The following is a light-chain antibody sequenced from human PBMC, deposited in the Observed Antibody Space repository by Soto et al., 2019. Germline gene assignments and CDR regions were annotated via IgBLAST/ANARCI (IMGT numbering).Light chain of an antibody. V-gene: IGKV3-20*01. Sequence: ESMLTQSPGTLSLSPGERATLSCRASQTVNSRYLNWYLHKPGQAPRLLIYGASIRAAGIPDRFSGSRSGADFSLTITRLEPEDSAVYYCQQFDDSRPAFTFGQGTKLEI. CDR2: GAS. J-gene: IGKJ2*01. CDR3: QQFDDSRPAFT. CDR1: QTVNSRY.